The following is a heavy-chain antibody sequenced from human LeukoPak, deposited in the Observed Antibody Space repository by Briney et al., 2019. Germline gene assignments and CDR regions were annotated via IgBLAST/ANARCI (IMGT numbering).Heavy chain of an antibody. CDR2: IIPTLGIA. V-gene: IGHV1-69*04. Sequence: SVKVSCTASGGTFSSYTISWVRQAPGQRLEWMGRIIPTLGIANYAQKFQGRVTITADKSTSTAYMELSSLRSEDTAVYYCAREVSCGWYGSPSFDYWGQRTLVTVSS. CDR1: GGTFSSYT. CDR3: AREVSCGWYGSPSFDY. D-gene: IGHD6-19*01. J-gene: IGHJ4*02.